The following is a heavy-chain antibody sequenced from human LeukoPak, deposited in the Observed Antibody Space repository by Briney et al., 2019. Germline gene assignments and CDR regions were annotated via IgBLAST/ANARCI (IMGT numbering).Heavy chain of an antibody. V-gene: IGHV3-21*01. J-gene: IGHJ4*02. D-gene: IGHD6-13*01. Sequence: GGSLRLSCAASGFTFSSYSMNWVRQAPGKGLEWVSSISSSSSYIYYADSVKGRFTISRDNAKNSLYLQMNSLRAEDTAVYYCAREMRAAASFDYWGQGTLVTVSS. CDR1: GFTFSSYS. CDR2: ISSSSSYI. CDR3: AREMRAAASFDY.